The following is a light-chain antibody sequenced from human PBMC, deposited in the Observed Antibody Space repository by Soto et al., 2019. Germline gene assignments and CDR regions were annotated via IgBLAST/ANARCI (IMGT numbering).Light chain of an antibody. Sequence: ATIKCKSIHSVIYIANNKNCLAWYQQKPGQHTKVIIYWASTRESGVPDRFGVSGSGTEFTLTIRSLQAEDVAVYYCQPSYSTPWTFGTGTKVDIK. V-gene: IGKV4-1*01. J-gene: IGKJ1*01. CDR2: WAS. CDR1: HSVIYIANNKNC. CDR3: QPSYSTPWT.